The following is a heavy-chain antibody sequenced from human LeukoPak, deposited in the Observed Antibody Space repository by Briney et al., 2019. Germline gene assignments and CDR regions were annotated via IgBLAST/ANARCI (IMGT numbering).Heavy chain of an antibody. V-gene: IGHV4-59*08. Sequence: SSETLSLTCTVSGGSISSYYWSWIRQPPGKGLEWIGYIYYSGSTNYNPSLKSRVSISVDTSKNQLSLKLSSVSAADTAVYYCARGDGYNFDFWGQGTLVTVSS. D-gene: IGHD5-24*01. CDR2: IYYSGST. J-gene: IGHJ4*02. CDR3: ARGDGYNFDF. CDR1: GGSISSYY.